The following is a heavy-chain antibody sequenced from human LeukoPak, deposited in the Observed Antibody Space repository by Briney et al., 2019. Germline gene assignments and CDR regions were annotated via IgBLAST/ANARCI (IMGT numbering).Heavy chain of an antibody. CDR3: AKVEYYYDSSEVYYIDY. D-gene: IGHD3-22*01. J-gene: IGHJ4*02. V-gene: IGHV3-30*18. CDR1: GFTFSSYG. Sequence: GGSLRLSCAASGFTFSSYGMHWVRQAPGKGLEWVAVISYDGSNKYYADSVKGRFTISRDNSKNTLYLQMNSLRAEDTAVYYCAKVEYYYDSSEVYYIDYWGQGTLVTVSS. CDR2: ISYDGSNK.